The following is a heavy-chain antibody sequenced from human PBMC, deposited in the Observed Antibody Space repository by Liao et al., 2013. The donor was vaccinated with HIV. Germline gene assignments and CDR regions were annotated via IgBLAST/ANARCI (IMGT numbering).Heavy chain of an antibody. Sequence: QLQLQESGSGLVKPSETLSLTCTVSGASLSYGGYSWTWIRQTAGKGLEWIGYIYYSGSTFYNPSLKSRVTISVDTSKNHFSLRLNSVTAADTAVYYCAKTKRGSRDAFDIWGQGTFVTVSS. CDR1: GASLSYGGYS. D-gene: IGHD3-10*01. CDR2: IYYSGST. CDR3: AKTKRGSRDAFDI. V-gene: IGHV4-30-2*05. J-gene: IGHJ3*02.